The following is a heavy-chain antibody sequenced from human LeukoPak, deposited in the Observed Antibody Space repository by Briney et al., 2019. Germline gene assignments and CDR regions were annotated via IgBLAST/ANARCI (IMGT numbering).Heavy chain of an antibody. D-gene: IGHD3-16*01. CDR2: ISGSGGST. CDR3: AKRVMITFGDTNWFDP. Sequence: GGSLRLSCAVSGFTFSSYVMTWVRQAPGKGLEWVSAISGSGGSTYYADSVKGRFTISRDNSKNTLYLQMNSLRAEDTAVYYCAKRVMITFGDTNWFDPWGQGTLVTVSS. J-gene: IGHJ5*02. CDR1: GFTFSSYV. V-gene: IGHV3-23*01.